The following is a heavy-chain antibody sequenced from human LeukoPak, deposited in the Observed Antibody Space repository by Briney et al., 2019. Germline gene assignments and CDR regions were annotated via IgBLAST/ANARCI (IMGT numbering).Heavy chain of an antibody. J-gene: IGHJ4*02. CDR1: GFTFSSYS. D-gene: IGHD5-18*01. V-gene: IGHV3-21*01. CDR2: ISSSSSYI. Sequence: GGSLRLSCAASGFTFSSYSMNWVRQAPGKGLEWVSSISSSSSYIYYADSVKGRFTICRDNAKNSLYLQMNSLRAEDTAVFYCARDRGYSYGVVYWGQGTLVTVSS. CDR3: ARDRGYSYGVVY.